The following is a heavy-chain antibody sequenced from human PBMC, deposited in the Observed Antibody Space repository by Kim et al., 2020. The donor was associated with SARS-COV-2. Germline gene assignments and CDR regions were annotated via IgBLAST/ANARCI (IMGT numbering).Heavy chain of an antibody. CDR2: ISAYNGNT. D-gene: IGHD2-21*01. Sequence: ASVKVSCKASGYTFTSYGISWVRQAPGQGLEWMGWISAYNGNTNYAQKLQGRVTMTTDTSTSTAYMELRSLRSDDTAVYYCARVRGGGGDWKRYYYYYYMDVWGKGTTVTVSS. J-gene: IGHJ6*03. CDR3: ARVRGGGGDWKRYYYYYYMDV. V-gene: IGHV1-18*01. CDR1: GYTFTSYG.